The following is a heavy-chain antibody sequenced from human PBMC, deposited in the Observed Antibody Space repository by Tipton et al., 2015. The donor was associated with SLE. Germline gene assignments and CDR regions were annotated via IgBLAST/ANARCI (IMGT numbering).Heavy chain of an antibody. CDR1: GGSISSSSYY. CDR2: IYYSGST. CDR3: ARQDIVVVPAALGLFDY. Sequence: TLSLTCTVSGGSISSSSYYWGWIRQPPGKGLEWIGSIYYSGSTYYNPSLKSRVTISVDTSKNQFSLKLSSVTAADTAVYYCARQDIVVVPAALGLFDYWGQGTLVTVSS. D-gene: IGHD2-2*01. J-gene: IGHJ4*02. V-gene: IGHV4-39*01.